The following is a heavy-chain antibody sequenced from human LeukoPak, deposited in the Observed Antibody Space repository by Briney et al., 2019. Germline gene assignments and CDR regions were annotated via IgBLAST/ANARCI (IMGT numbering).Heavy chain of an antibody. CDR2: ISAYNGNT. V-gene: IGHV1-18*01. Sequence: ASVKVSCKASGYTFTGYGISWVRQAPGQGLEWMGWISAYNGNTNYAQKLQGRVTMTTDTSTSTAYMELSSLRSEDTAVYYCARARYYDSSGLDAFDIWGQGTMVTVSS. CDR3: ARARYYDSSGLDAFDI. CDR1: GYTFTGYG. D-gene: IGHD3-22*01. J-gene: IGHJ3*02.